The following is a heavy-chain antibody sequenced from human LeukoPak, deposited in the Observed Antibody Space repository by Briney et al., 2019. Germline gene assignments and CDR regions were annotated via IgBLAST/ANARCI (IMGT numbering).Heavy chain of an antibody. CDR1: GDTLITHF. J-gene: IGHJ4*02. CDR2: IVPVIGVA. Sequence: SVKVSCKTPGDTLITHFISWVRQAPGQGLEWVGRIVPVIGVATYAQSLQGRVIITADRSTNTAYMELSSLRFEDSAVYFCARHSSRGHYYDFDFWGQGSLVTVSS. V-gene: IGHV1-69*02. CDR3: ARHSSRGHYYDFDF. D-gene: IGHD3-22*01.